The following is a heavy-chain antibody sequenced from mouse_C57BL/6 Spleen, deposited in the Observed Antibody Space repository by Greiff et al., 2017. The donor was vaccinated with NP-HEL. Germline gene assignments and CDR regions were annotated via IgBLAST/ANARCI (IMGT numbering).Heavy chain of an antibody. D-gene: IGHD2-4*01. J-gene: IGHJ2*01. CDR3: ARGIYYDYDVDY. CDR1: GYTFTSYW. CDR2: IDPSDSYT. V-gene: IGHV1-59*01. Sequence: VQLQQPGAELVRPGTSVKLSCKASGYTFTSYWMHWVKQRPGQGLEWIGVIDPSDSYTNYNQKFKGKATLTVDTSSSTAYMQLSSLTSEDSAVYYCARGIYYDYDVDYWGQGTTLTVSS.